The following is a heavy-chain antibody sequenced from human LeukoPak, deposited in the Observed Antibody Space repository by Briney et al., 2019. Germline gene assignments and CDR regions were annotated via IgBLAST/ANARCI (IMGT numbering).Heavy chain of an antibody. Sequence: KPSQTLSLTCTVSGGSISSGGYYWSWIRQPLGKGLEWIGYIYYSGSTNYNPSLKSRVTISVDASKNQFSLKLSSVTAADTAVYYCARHGPGGYRDYYYMDVWGKGTTVTVSS. CDR1: GGSISSGGYY. D-gene: IGHD5-24*01. CDR3: ARHGPGGYRDYYYMDV. J-gene: IGHJ6*03. CDR2: IYYSGST. V-gene: IGHV4-61*08.